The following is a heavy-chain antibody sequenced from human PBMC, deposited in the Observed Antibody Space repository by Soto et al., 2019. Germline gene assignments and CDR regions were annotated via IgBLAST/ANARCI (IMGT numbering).Heavy chain of an antibody. D-gene: IGHD2-2*01. CDR3: ARGDVVPAATYFDY. V-gene: IGHV4-31*03. CDR2: IYYSGST. CDR1: GGSISSGGYY. Sequence: LSLTCTVSGGSISSGGYYWSWIRQHPGKGLEWIGYIYYSGSTYYNPSLKSRVTISVDTSKNQFSLKLSSVTAADTAVYYCARGDVVPAATYFDYWGQGTLVTVSS. J-gene: IGHJ4*02.